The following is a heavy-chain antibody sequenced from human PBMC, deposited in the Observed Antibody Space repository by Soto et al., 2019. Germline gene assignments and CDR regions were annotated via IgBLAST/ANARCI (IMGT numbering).Heavy chain of an antibody. D-gene: IGHD6-13*01. CDR3: VRRHVSATGIDWFDP. CDR1: GYTFTSYG. V-gene: IGHV1-3*01. CDR2: INAANGDT. Sequence: ASVKVSRKASGYTFTSYGIHWVRQAPGQRLEWMGWINAANGDTKYSPKFQGRVTITRDTSASTAYMELSSLRSEDTAVYYCVRRHVSATGIDWFDPWGQGTLVTVS. J-gene: IGHJ5*02.